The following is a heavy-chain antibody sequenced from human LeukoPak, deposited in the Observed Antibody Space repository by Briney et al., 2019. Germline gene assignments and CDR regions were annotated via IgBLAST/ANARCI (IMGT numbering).Heavy chain of an antibody. J-gene: IGHJ6*03. CDR3: AKSATVTTPYYYYYYMDV. V-gene: IGHV3-23*01. Sequence: GGSLRLSCAASGFTFSSYGMSWVRQAPGKGLEWVSAISGSGGSTYYADSVKGRFTISRDNSKNTLYLQMNSLRAEDTAVYYCAKSATVTTPYYYYYYMDVWGKGTTVTVSS. D-gene: IGHD4-17*01. CDR2: ISGSGGST. CDR1: GFTFSSYG.